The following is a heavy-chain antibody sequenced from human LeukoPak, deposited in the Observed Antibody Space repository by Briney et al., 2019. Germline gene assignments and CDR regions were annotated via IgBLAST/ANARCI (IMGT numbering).Heavy chain of an antibody. J-gene: IGHJ4*02. Sequence: GESLKISCKGSGYSFTSYWIGWVRQMPGKGLEWMGIIYPGDSDTRYSPSFQGQVTISAGKSISTAYLQWSSLKASDTAMYYCARGADIVVVAFDYWGQGTLVTVSS. CDR2: IYPGDSDT. CDR1: GYSFTSYW. CDR3: ARGADIVVVAFDY. V-gene: IGHV5-51*01. D-gene: IGHD2-15*01.